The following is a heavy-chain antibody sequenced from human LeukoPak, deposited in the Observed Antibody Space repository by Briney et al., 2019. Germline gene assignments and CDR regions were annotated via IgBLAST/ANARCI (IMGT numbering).Heavy chain of an antibody. CDR1: GDTFSVHY. D-gene: IGHD3-10*01. CDR2: INPNNGVT. CDR3: ARVYRGPDY. Sequence: ASVKVSCKASGDTFSVHYMHWIRQAPGQGLECMGWINPNNGVTNYAQKFQGRVTMTRDTSINTAYMELSRLRSDDTAVYYCARVYRGPDYWGQGTLVTVSS. V-gene: IGHV1-2*02. J-gene: IGHJ4*02.